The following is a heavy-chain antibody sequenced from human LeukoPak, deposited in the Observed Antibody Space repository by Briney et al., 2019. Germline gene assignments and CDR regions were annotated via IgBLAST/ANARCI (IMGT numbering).Heavy chain of an antibody. J-gene: IGHJ4*02. CDR3: ARVTKYYYDSSGYYPIDY. CDR1: GFTFSSYG. V-gene: IGHV3-33*01. D-gene: IGHD3-22*01. Sequence: QTGGSLRLSCAASGFTFSSYGMHWVRQAPGKGLEWVAVIWYDGSNKYYADSVKGRFTISRDNSKNTLYLQMNSLRAEDTAVYYCARVTKYYYDSSGYYPIDYWGQGTLVTVSS. CDR2: IWYDGSNK.